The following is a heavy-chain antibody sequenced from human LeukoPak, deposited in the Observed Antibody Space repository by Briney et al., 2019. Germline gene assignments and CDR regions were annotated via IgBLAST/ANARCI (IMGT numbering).Heavy chain of an antibody. CDR2: IYHSGST. CDR1: GYSISSGYY. D-gene: IGHD3-10*01. J-gene: IGHJ5*02. CDR3: ARGKSRFPYRDYYGSETGPWFDP. Sequence: PSETLSLTCTVSGYSISSGYYWGWIRQPPGKGLEWIGSIYHSGSTYYNPSLKSRVTISVDTSKNQFSLKLSSATAADTAVYYCARGKSRFPYRDYYGSETGPWFDPWGQGTLVTVSS. V-gene: IGHV4-38-2*02.